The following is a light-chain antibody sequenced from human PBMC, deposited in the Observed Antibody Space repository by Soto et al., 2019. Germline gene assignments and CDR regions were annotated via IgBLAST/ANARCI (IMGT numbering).Light chain of an antibody. V-gene: IGLV2-14*01. CDR3: TSYTSISLYV. J-gene: IGLJ1*01. CDR1: SRDVCGYNY. Sequence: QSALTQPASVSGSPGQSITISCTGTSRDVCGYNYVSWYQQHPGKAPKLMIYEVSKRPSGVSNRCSGAKSGNTASLTISVLQAVDEADYYCTSYTSISLYVFGTGTKVTVL. CDR2: EVS.